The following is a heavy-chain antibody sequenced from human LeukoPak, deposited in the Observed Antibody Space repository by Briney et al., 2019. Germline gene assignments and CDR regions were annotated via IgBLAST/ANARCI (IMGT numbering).Heavy chain of an antibody. V-gene: IGHV3-30-3*01. Sequence: GGSLRFSCAASGFTFSSYAMHWVRQAPGKGLEWVAVISYDGSNKYYADSVKGRFTISRDNSKNTLYLQMNSLRAEDTAVYYCARDSDWNYDWGQGTLVTVSS. CDR1: GFTFSSYA. D-gene: IGHD1-7*01. J-gene: IGHJ4*02. CDR2: ISYDGSNK. CDR3: ARDSDWNYD.